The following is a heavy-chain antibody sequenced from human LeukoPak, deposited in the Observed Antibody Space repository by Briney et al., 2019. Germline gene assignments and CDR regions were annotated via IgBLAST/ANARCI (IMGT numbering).Heavy chain of an antibody. CDR1: GFTFSNYC. D-gene: IGHD3-10*02. CDR2: IKQDGSEK. V-gene: IGHV3-7*01. CDR3: ARAGPGATCSTKEY. J-gene: IGHJ4*02. Sequence: PGGSLRLSCAASGFTFSNYCMSWVRQAPGKGLEWVANIKQDGSEKYYVDSVKGRFTISRDNAENALYLQMNSLRGEDTAVYYCARAGPGATCSTKEYWGQGTLVTVSS.